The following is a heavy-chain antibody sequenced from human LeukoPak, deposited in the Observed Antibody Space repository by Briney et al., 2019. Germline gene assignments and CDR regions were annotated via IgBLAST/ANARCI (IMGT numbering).Heavy chain of an antibody. CDR3: ARGISASPNWFDP. V-gene: IGHV3-11*04. D-gene: IGHD1-26*01. Sequence: PGGSLRLSCAASGFTFSDYYMSWLRQAPGKGLEWVSYISSSGSTIYYADSVKGRFTISRDNAKNSLYLQMNSLRAEDTAVYYCARGISASPNWFDPWGQGTLVTVSS. J-gene: IGHJ5*02. CDR1: GFTFSDYY. CDR2: ISSSGSTI.